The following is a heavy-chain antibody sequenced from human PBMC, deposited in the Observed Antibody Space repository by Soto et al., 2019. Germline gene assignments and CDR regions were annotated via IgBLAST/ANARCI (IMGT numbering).Heavy chain of an antibody. V-gene: IGHV3-48*02. D-gene: IGHD5-12*01. CDR2: ISSSSSTI. J-gene: IGHJ6*02. CDR3: ARDPDSGYDPSVTYYYYGMDV. CDR1: GFTFSSYS. Sequence: EVQLVESGGGLVQPGGSLRLSCAASGFTFSSYSMNWVRQAPGKGLEWVSYISSSSSTIYYADSVKGRFTISRDNAKNSLSLQMNSLRDEDTAVYYCARDPDSGYDPSVTYYYYGMDVWGQGTTVTVSS.